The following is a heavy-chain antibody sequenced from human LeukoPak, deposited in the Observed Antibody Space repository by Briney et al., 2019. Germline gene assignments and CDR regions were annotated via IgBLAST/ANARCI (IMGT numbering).Heavy chain of an antibody. V-gene: IGHV5-51*01. Sequence: GESLKISCRGSGSSFTTYWIGWVRQMPGKGLEWMGIIYPGDSDTRYNPSFQGQVTMSADKSINTAYLQWSSQKASDTAMYYCARRQGCSSTSYPPDYWGQGTLVTVSP. CDR1: GSSFTTYW. CDR2: IYPGDSDT. CDR3: ARRQGCSSTSYPPDY. D-gene: IGHD2-2*01. J-gene: IGHJ4*02.